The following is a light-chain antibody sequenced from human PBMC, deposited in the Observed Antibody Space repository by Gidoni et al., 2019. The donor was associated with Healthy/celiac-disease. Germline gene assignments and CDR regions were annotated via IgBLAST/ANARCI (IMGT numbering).Light chain of an antibody. CDR2: AAS. CDR1: QSISSY. J-gene: IGKJ5*01. V-gene: IGKV1-39*01. Sequence: DIQMTQSPSSLSASVGDRVTITCRVSQSISSYLNWYQQTPGKAPKLLIYAASSLQSGVPSRFSGSGSGTDFTLTISSLQPEDFATYYCQQSYSTPPITFGQGTRLEIK. CDR3: QQSYSTPPIT.